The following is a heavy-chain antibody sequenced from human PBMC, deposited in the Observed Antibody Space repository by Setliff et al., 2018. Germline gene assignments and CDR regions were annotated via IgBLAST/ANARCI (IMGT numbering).Heavy chain of an antibody. Sequence: RASVKVSCKASGGTFSSYGISWVRQAPGQGPEWMGGTIPIFGTTDYAQKFQGRVTIITDESTSTAFMQLSSLRSEDTAVYYCVREGVDSRSSTDYRYYMDVWGKGTTVTVSS. J-gene: IGHJ6*03. CDR1: GGTFSSYG. CDR3: VREGVDSRSSTDYRYYMDV. V-gene: IGHV1-69*05. D-gene: IGHD3-22*01. CDR2: TIPIFGTT.